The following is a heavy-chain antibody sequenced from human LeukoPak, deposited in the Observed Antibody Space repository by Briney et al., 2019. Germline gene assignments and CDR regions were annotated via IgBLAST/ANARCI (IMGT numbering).Heavy chain of an antibody. CDR3: ASRDEEYQLLYAFDI. J-gene: IGHJ3*02. CDR1: GYTFTGYY. Sequence: GASVKVSCKASGYTFTGYYMRWVRQAPGQGLEWMGWINPNSGGTNYAQKFQGRVTMIRDTSISTAYMELSRLRSDDTAVYYCASRDEEYQLLYAFDIWGQGTMVTVSS. D-gene: IGHD2-2*01. CDR2: INPNSGGT. V-gene: IGHV1-2*02.